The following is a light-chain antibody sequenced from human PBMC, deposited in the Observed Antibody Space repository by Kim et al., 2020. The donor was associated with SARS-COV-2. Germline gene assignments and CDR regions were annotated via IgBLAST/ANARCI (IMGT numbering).Light chain of an antibody. CDR2: KDS. CDR3: QSADSSGTYHVV. Sequence: SYELTQPPSVSVSPGQTARITCSGDALPKQYAYWYQQKPGQAPVLVIYKDSERPSGIPERFSGSSSGTTATVTISGGQAEDEADYYCQSADSSGTYHVVFGGGTQLTVL. J-gene: IGLJ2*01. CDR1: ALPKQY. V-gene: IGLV3-25*03.